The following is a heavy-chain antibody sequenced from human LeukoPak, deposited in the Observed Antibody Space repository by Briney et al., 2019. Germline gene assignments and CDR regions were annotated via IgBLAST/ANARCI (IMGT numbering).Heavy chain of an antibody. V-gene: IGHV3-21*01. D-gene: IGHD5-18*01. J-gene: IGHJ4*02. CDR2: ISSSSSYI. CDR1: GFTFSSYS. CDR3: ARDVISLGGYGYGQIDY. Sequence: GGSLRLSCAASGFTFSSYSMNWVRQAPGKGLEWVSSISSSSSYIYYADSVKGRFTISRDNAKNSLYLQMNSLRAEDTAVYYCARDVISLGGYGYGQIDYWGQGTLVTVSS.